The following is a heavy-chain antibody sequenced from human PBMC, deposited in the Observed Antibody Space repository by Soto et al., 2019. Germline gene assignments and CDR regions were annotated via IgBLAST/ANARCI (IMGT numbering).Heavy chain of an antibody. CDR2: IYYSGST. V-gene: IGHV4-59*01. CDR3: ARVRSSGRARFDP. CDR1: GGSISSYY. D-gene: IGHD3-10*01. J-gene: IGHJ5*02. Sequence: PSETLSLTCTVSGGSISSYYWIWIRQPPGKGLEWIGYIYYSGSTNYNPSLKSRVTISVDTSKNQFSLKLSSVTAADTAVYYCARVRSSGRARFDPWGQGTLVTVSS.